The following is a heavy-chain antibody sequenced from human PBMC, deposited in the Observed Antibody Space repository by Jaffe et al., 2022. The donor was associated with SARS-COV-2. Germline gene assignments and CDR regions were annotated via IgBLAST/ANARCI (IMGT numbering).Heavy chain of an antibody. CDR3: ARGTPYCSGGSCYSGYGMDV. V-gene: IGHV4-34*01. CDR2: INHSGST. D-gene: IGHD2-15*01. Sequence: QVQLQQWGAGLLKPSETLSLTCAVYGGSFSGYYWSWIRQPPGKGLEWIGEINHSGSTNYNPSLKSRVTISVDTSKNQFSLKLSSVTAADTAVYYCARGTPYCSGGSCYSGYGMDVWGQGTTVTVSS. J-gene: IGHJ6*02. CDR1: GGSFSGYY.